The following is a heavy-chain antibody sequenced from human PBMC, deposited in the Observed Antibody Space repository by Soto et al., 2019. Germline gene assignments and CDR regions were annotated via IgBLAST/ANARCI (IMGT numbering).Heavy chain of an antibody. CDR1: GYRFTTYG. CDR2: ISTYNGDT. V-gene: IGHV1-18*01. D-gene: IGHD2-15*01. Sequence: QVQLVQSGAEVKKPGASVKVSCKAHGYRFTTYGIAWVRQAPGQGLEWMGWISTYNGDTDYAQNLRGRVIMTTDTSTTTAYMEWRSLRLDDTAVYYCAREGSSPYYYYGMDVGGQGTTFSVSS. J-gene: IGHJ6*02. CDR3: AREGSSPYYYYGMDV.